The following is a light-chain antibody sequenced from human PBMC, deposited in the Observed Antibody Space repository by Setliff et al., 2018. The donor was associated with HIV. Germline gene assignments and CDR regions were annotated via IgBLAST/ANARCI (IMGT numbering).Light chain of an antibody. CDR3: SSYTSSSTLYV. CDR2: EVS. J-gene: IGLJ1*01. V-gene: IGLV2-14*01. CDR1: SRDVGGYNY. Sequence: SVLAQPASVSGPPGQSITISCTGTSRDVGGYNYVSWYQQHPGKAPKLMIYEVSNRPSGVSNRFSGSKSGNTASLTISGLQAEDEADYYCSSYTSSSTLYVFGTGTKXTVL.